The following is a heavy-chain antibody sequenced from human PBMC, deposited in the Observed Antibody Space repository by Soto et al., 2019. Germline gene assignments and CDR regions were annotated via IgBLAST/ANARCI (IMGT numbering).Heavy chain of an antibody. CDR2: IYPGDSDT. J-gene: IGHJ5*02. CDR3: ARQVRYCTNGVCYNWFDP. CDR1: GYSFTSYW. V-gene: IGHV5-51*01. Sequence: GESLKISCKGSGYSFTSYWIGWVRQMPGKGLEWMGIIYPGDSDTRYSPSFQGQVTISADKSISTAYLQWSSLKASDTAMYYCARQVRYCTNGVCYNWFDPWGQGTLVTVSS. D-gene: IGHD2-8*01.